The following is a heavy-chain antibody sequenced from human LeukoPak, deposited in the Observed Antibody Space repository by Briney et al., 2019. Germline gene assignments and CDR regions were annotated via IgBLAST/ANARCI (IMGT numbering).Heavy chain of an antibody. V-gene: IGHV4-59*01. CDR2: ITYSGST. D-gene: IGHD5-24*01. Sequence: SETLSLTCAVSGGSITSYYWSWIRQPPGKGLEWIGCITYSGSTNYNPSLKSRVTISVDTSKNQFSLKLSSVTAADTAVYYCVRSNYPYYYYYMDVWGKGTTVTVSS. J-gene: IGHJ6*03. CDR1: GGSITSYY. CDR3: VRSNYPYYYYYMDV.